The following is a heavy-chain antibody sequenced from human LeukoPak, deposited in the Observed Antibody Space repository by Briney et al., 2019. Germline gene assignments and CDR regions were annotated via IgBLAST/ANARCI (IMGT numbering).Heavy chain of an antibody. Sequence: ASVKVSCKVSGYTLTELSMHWVRQAPGKGLEWMGGFDPEDGETIYAQKFQGRVTMTEDTSTDTAYMELSSLRSEDTAVYYCARALAYGVTNDYWGQGTLVTVSS. V-gene: IGHV1-24*01. CDR1: GYTLTELS. D-gene: IGHD3-10*01. CDR2: FDPEDGET. CDR3: ARALAYGVTNDY. J-gene: IGHJ4*02.